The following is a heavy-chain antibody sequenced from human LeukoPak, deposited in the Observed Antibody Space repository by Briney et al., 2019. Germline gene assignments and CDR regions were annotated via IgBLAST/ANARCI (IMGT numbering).Heavy chain of an antibody. CDR1: GFTFNGYA. V-gene: IGHV3-23*01. D-gene: IGHD5/OR15-5a*01. CDR2: ISDSGDNT. CDR3: VRGDLRLPRSTPDC. Sequence: GGSLRLSCAASGFTFNGYAMNWVRQAPGKGLEWVSAISDSGDNTYYADSVRGRFTISRDNSMNTLYLQMNSLRGEDTAVYYCVRGDLRLPRSTPDCWGQGTLVTVSS. J-gene: IGHJ4*02.